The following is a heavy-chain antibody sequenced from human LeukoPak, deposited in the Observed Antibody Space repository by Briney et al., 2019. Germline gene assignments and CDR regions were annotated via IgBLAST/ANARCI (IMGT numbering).Heavy chain of an antibody. D-gene: IGHD2-8*01. J-gene: IGHJ4*02. V-gene: IGHV3-30*18. CDR2: ILYDGSNK. CDR3: AKDLVYALDY. Sequence: GGSLRLSCAASGFTFSTYGMHWLRQAPGKGLEGVAVILYDGSNKYYADSVKGRFTISRDNSKNTLYLQMNSLRAEDTAVDYCAKDLVYALDYWGRGTLVTVSS. CDR1: GFTFSTYG.